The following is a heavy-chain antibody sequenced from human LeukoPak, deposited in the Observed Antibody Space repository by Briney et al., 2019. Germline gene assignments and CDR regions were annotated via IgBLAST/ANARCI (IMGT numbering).Heavy chain of an antibody. CDR1: GFTFGDYA. CDR3: TTVYDTSAYYHSGVDF. Sequence: GGSLRLSCTASGFTFGDYAMSWVRQAPGRGLEWVAFIRSKAYRGTTEYAASVKGRFTVSRDDSKSIAYLQTNSLKTEDTAVCYCTTVYDTSAYYHSGVDFWGQGTLVTVSS. J-gene: IGHJ4*02. V-gene: IGHV3-49*04. D-gene: IGHD3-22*01. CDR2: IRSKAYRGTT.